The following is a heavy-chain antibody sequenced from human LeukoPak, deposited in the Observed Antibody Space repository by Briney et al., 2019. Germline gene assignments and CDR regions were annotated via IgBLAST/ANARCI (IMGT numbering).Heavy chain of an antibody. CDR2: MNPNSGNT. CDR3: ARGRGRGSYKDWFDP. CDR1: GYTFASYD. D-gene: IGHD1-26*01. Sequence: ASVKVSCKASGYTFASYDINWVRQATGQGLEWMGWMNPNSGNTGYAQKFQGRVTMTRNTSISTAHMELSSLRSEDTAVYYCARGRGRGSYKDWFDPWGQGTLVTVSS. J-gene: IGHJ5*02. V-gene: IGHV1-8*01.